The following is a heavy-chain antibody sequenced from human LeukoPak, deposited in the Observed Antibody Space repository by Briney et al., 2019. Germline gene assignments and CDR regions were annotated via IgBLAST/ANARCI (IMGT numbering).Heavy chain of an antibody. D-gene: IGHD3-10*01. Sequence: SETLSLTCTVSGGSISSGDYYWSWIRQPPGKGLEWIGYIYYSGSTYYNPSLKSRVTISVDTSKNQFSLKLSSVTAADTAVYYCARDHYYGSGSCYLRGWSWFDPWGQGTLVTVSS. V-gene: IGHV4-30-4*01. CDR2: IYYSGST. CDR1: GGSISSGDYY. CDR3: ARDHYYGSGSCYLRGWSWFDP. J-gene: IGHJ5*02.